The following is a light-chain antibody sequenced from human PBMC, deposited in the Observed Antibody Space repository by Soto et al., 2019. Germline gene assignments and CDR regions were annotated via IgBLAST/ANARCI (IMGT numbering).Light chain of an antibody. J-gene: IGLJ1*01. Sequence: QSALTQPASVSGSPGQAITISCTGTSSDIGGYNYVSWYQQHPGKAPKLMIYEVSHRPSGVSNRFSGSKSGNTASLTISGLQAEDEADYYCSSYTSSSTLGYVFGTGTKVTVL. CDR1: SSDIGGYNY. V-gene: IGLV2-14*01. CDR2: EVS. CDR3: SSYTSSSTLGYV.